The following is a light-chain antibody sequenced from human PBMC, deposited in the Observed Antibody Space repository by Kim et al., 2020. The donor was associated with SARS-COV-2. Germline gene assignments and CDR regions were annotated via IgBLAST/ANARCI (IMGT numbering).Light chain of an antibody. J-gene: IGKJ1*01. V-gene: IGKV3-20*01. Sequence: EIVLTQSPGTLSLSPGERATLSCRASQSVSSSYLAWYQQKPGQAPRLLIYGSSSRATGIPDSFSGSGSGTDFTLTISRLEPEDFAVYYCQRYGSARTFGEGTK. CDR1: QSVSSSY. CDR2: GSS. CDR3: QRYGSART.